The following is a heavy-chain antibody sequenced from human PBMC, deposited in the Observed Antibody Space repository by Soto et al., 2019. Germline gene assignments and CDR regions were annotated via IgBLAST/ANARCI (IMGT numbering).Heavy chain of an antibody. V-gene: IGHV5-51*01. J-gene: IGHJ1*01. Sequence: GESLKISCXGSGYSFTRNWIAWVRQRPGKGLEWMGIIYPGDSDTRYSPSFQGQVTISADKSINTAYLQWSSLKASDTAMYYCARHSGTAESDSHWGQGTLVTVSS. CDR1: GYSFTRNW. CDR2: IYPGDSDT. CDR3: ARHSGTAESDSH. D-gene: IGHD6-13*01.